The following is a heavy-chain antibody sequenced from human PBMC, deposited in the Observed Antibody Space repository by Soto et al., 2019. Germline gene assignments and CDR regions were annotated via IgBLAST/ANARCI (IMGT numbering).Heavy chain of an antibody. J-gene: IGHJ6*02. CDR3: TTRYGYGMDV. CDR2: IGTAGDT. Sequence: GGSLRLSCAASGFTFSSYDMHWVRQATGKGLEWVSAIGTAGDTYYPGSVKGRFTISRDDSKNTLYLQMNSLKTEDTAIYYCTTRYGYGMDVWGQGTTVTVSS. CDR1: GFTFSSYD. V-gene: IGHV3-13*04. D-gene: IGHD3-9*01.